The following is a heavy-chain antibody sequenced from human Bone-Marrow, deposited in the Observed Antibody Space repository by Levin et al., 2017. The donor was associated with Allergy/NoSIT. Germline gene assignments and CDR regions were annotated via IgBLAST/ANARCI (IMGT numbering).Heavy chain of an antibody. CDR2: IKHSGST. J-gene: IGHJ6*03. V-gene: IGHV4-34*01. CDR1: GGSFSDDQ. CDR3: ARVSKNYYDYYMDV. Sequence: PSETLSLTCAVYGGSFSDDQWSWIRQSPGRGLEWIGEIKHSGSTNYNPSLKSRVTLSLNTSKNQFSLILSSVTAADTAIYYCARVSKNYYDYYMDVWGKGTTVTVSS.